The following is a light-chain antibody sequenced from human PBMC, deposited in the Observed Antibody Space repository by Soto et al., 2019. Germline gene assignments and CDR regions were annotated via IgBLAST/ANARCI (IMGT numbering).Light chain of an antibody. CDR1: SSDVGIYDC. Sequence: QSVLIQPPSVSGSPGQSVTISCTGTSSDVGIYDCVSWSQQHSGTVPKPMISNVNTQPSGVPDHFSGSKSANTASMTISGLQAEDEADYYCQTWGTASWVFGGGTKLTVL. CDR2: NVN. J-gene: IGLJ3*02. V-gene: IGLV2-18*01. CDR3: QTWGTASWV.